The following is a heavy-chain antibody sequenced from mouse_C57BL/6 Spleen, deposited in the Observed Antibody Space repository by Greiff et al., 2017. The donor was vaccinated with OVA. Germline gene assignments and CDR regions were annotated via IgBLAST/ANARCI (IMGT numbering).Heavy chain of an antibody. CDR2: IDPNSGGT. CDR1: GYTFTSYW. J-gene: IGHJ2*01. D-gene: IGHD2-2*01. Sequence: QVQLKQPGAELVKPGASVKLSCKASGYTFTSYWMHWVKQRPGRGLEWIGRIDPNSGGTKYNEKFKSKATLTVDKPSSTAYMQLSSLTSEDAAVYYCAREGLGGFDYWGQGTTLTVSS. V-gene: IGHV1-72*01. CDR3: AREGLGGFDY.